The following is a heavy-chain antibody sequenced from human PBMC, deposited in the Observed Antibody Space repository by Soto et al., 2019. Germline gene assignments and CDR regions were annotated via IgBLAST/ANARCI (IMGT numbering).Heavy chain of an antibody. V-gene: IGHV4-30-2*01. CDR3: ARVGSGYSGYDYVDY. CDR1: GGSISSGGYS. J-gene: IGHJ4*02. Sequence: PSETLSLTCAVSGGSISSGGYSGNWIRQPPGKGLEWIGYIYHSGSTYYNPSLKSRVTISVDRSKNQFSLKLSSVTAADTAVYYCARVGSGYSGYDYVDYWGEGTLVTVSS. CDR2: IYHSGST. D-gene: IGHD5-12*01.